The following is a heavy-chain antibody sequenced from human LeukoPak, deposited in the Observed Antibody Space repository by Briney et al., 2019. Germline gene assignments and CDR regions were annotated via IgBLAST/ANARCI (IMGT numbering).Heavy chain of an antibody. J-gene: IGHJ4*02. CDR3: ARDQSGSYLYYFDY. Sequence: PGRSLRLSCAASGFTFSSYAMHWVRQAPGKGLEWVAVISYDGSNKYYADSVKGRFTISRDNSKNTLYLQMNSLRAEDTAVYYCARDQSGSYLYYFDYWGQGTPVTVSS. V-gene: IGHV3-30-3*01. D-gene: IGHD1-26*01. CDR2: ISYDGSNK. CDR1: GFTFSSYA.